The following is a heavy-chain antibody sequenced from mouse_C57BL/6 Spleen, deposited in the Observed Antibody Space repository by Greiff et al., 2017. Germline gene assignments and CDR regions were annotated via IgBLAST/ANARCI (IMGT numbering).Heavy chain of an antibody. CDR1: GFSLTSYG. Sequence: VHLVESGPGLVQPSQSLSITCTVSGFSLTSYGVHWVRQSPGKGLEWLGVIWRGGSTDYNAAFMSRLSITKDNSKSQVFFKMNSLQADDTAIYYCAKNPPGSSLFDYWGQGTTLTVSS. CDR3: AKNPPGSSLFDY. V-gene: IGHV2-5*01. CDR2: IWRGGST. J-gene: IGHJ2*01. D-gene: IGHD1-1*01.